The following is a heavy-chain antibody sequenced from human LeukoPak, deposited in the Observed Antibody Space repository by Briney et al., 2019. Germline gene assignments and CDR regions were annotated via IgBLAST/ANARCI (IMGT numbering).Heavy chain of an antibody. Sequence: GGAVKVSCKASGYTFTSYGISWVRQAPGRGGEWMGWISAYNGNANYAQKLQGSVTMTTDTTTSTAYMALSSLRSEDTAVYYCAREVVRGASPVTCGGVNWFDPRGQGTLVTVSS. CDR2: ISAYNGNA. D-gene: IGHD3-16*01. CDR3: AREVVRGASPVTCGGVNWFDP. V-gene: IGHV1-18*01. J-gene: IGHJ5*02. CDR1: GYTFTSYG.